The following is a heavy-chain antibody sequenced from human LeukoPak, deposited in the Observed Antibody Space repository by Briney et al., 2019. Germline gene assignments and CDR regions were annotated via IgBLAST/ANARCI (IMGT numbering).Heavy chain of an antibody. Sequence: GGSLRLSCAASGFTFTSYGMSWVRQAPGKGLEWVSTISGSGGSTYYADSVKGRFTISRDNSKNTLYLQMNSLRAEDTAVYYCAKDREYSSGWYYFDYWGQGTLVTVSS. D-gene: IGHD6-19*01. CDR2: ISGSGGST. V-gene: IGHV3-23*01. CDR1: GFTFTSYG. CDR3: AKDREYSSGWYYFDY. J-gene: IGHJ4*02.